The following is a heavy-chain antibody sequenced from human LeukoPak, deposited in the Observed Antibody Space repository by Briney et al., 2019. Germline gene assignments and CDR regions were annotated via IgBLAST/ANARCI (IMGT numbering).Heavy chain of an antibody. CDR3: ARVGMVRGVGHYYYMDV. CDR1: GGSISSYY. J-gene: IGHJ6*03. CDR2: IYYRGST. V-gene: IGHV4-59*01. Sequence: ASETLSLTCTVSGGSISSYYWSWIRQPPGKGLEWIGFIYYRGSTTYNPSLKRRVTISIDTSKNQFSLKLNSVTAADTAVYFCARVGMVRGVGHYYYMDVWGKGTTVTISS. D-gene: IGHD3-10*01.